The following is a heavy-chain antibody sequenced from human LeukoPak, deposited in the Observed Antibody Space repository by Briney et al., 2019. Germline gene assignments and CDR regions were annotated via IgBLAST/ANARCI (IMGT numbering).Heavy chain of an antibody. CDR2: ISSSGSTV. CDR1: GFTFSDYY. CDR3: AREEGYYYGSGTHRVPFFDY. D-gene: IGHD3-10*01. J-gene: IGHJ4*02. V-gene: IGHV3-11*01. Sequence: GGSLRLSCAASGFTFSDYYMSWIRQAPGKGLGWVSYISSSGSTVYYADSVKGRFTISRDNAKNSLYLQMNSLRAEDTAVYYCAREEGYYYGSGTHRVPFFDYWGQGTLVTVSS.